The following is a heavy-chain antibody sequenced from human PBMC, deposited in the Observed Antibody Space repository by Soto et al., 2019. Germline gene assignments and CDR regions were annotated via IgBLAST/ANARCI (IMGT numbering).Heavy chain of an antibody. CDR2: ISSSGSTI. Sequence: QVQLVESGGGLVKPGGSLRLSCAASGFTFSDYYMSWIRQAPGKGLEWVSYISSSGSTIYYADSVKGRFTISRDNAKNLLFLQMKRLGGGDPAVYFCASGFTVGGYYFRMEGRGQGTTVTVSS. D-gene: IGHD3-16*01. CDR1: GFTFSDYY. V-gene: IGHV3-11*01. CDR3: ASGFTVGGYYFRMEG. J-gene: IGHJ6*02.